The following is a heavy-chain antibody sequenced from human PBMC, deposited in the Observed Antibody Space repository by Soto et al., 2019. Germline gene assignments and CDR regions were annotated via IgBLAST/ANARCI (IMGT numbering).Heavy chain of an antibody. CDR2: INHSGST. D-gene: IGHD6-13*01. V-gene: IGHV4-34*01. CDR1: GRSFTGYY. J-gene: IGHJ6*02. Sequence: SDTLSLTCAVYGRSFTGYYWSWIRKPPGKGLEWIGEINHSGSTNYNPSLKSRVTISVDTSKNQFSLKLSSVTAADTAVYYCARDSSWYDYYYGMDVWGQGTTVT. CDR3: ARDSSWYDYYYGMDV.